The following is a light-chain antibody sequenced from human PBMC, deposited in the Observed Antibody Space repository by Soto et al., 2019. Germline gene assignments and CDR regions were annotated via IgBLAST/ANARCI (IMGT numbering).Light chain of an antibody. Sequence: EIVMTQSPATLSVSPGERATLSCRASQSVSSNLAWYQQKPGQAPRLLIYGASTRATGIPARFSGSGSGTEFTLTISSLQSGDFAVYYCQQYNNWPLTFGGGTKVDNK. CDR3: QQYNNWPLT. J-gene: IGKJ4*01. CDR1: QSVSSN. V-gene: IGKV3-15*01. CDR2: GAS.